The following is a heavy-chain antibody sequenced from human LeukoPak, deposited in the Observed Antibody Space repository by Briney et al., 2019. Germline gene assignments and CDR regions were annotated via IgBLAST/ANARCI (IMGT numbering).Heavy chain of an antibody. V-gene: IGHV4-61*08. CDR1: GGSISSGGYY. J-gene: IGHJ3*02. D-gene: IGHD5-18*01. CDR3: ASSRGGPRWIQLWFDAFDI. Sequence: PSETLSLTCTVSGGSISSGGYYWSWIRQPPGKGLEWIGYIYYSGSTNYNPSLKSRVTISVDTSKNQFSLKLSSVTAADTAVYYCASSRGGPRWIQLWFDAFDIWGQGTMVTVSS. CDR2: IYYSGST.